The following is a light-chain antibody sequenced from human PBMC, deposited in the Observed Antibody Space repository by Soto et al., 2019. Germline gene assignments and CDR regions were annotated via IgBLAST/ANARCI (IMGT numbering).Light chain of an antibody. V-gene: IGKV3-11*01. J-gene: IGKJ4*01. CDR1: QSVSSY. CDR3: QQRSNWPLT. CDR2: DAS. Sequence: EIVLTQSPATLSLSPGERATLSCRASQSVSSYLAWYQQKPGQAPRLLIYDASNRATGIPARFSGSGSGTDFTLTISPLEPEDFAVYFCQQRSNWPLTFGGGTKVDIK.